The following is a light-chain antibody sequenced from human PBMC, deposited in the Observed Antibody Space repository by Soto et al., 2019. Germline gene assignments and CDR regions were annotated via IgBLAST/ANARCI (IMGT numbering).Light chain of an antibody. CDR3: CSDAGSSTAGVV. Sequence: QSALTQPASVSRSPGQSITISCTGTSSDVGSYNLVSWYQQHPGKAPKLMIYEGSKRPSGVANRFSGSKSGNTASLTISGLQAEDEADYYCCSDAGSSTAGVVFGGVTKLTVL. J-gene: IGLJ2*01. CDR1: SSDVGSYNL. CDR2: EGS. V-gene: IGLV2-23*01.